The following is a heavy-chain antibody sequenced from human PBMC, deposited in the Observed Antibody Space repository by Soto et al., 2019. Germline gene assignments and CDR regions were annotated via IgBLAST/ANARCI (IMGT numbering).Heavy chain of an antibody. Sequence: YAMHWVRQAPGKGLEWVAVVSSDGSNKWYADSVKGRFTISRDNSKNTLYLQMSSLRADDTAIYFCATNDWDYWGQGTLVTVSS. D-gene: IGHD3-3*01. CDR1: YA. J-gene: IGHJ4*02. CDR3: ATNDWDY. CDR2: VSSDGSNK. V-gene: IGHV3-30*03.